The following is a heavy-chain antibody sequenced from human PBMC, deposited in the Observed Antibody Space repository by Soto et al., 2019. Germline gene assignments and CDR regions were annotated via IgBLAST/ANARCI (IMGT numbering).Heavy chain of an antibody. CDR1: GFAFSSHG. CDR3: ARDDDYDDNGLDS. V-gene: IGHV3-33*01. D-gene: IGHD4-17*01. Sequence: PGGSLRISCAASGFAFSSHGMHWVRQAPGKGLEWVAVIVREGSEKHYADSVKGRFTISRDNSKNTLYLEMNSLRAEDTAVYYCARDDDYDDNGLDSWGQGTLVTVSS. J-gene: IGHJ5*01. CDR2: IVREGSEK.